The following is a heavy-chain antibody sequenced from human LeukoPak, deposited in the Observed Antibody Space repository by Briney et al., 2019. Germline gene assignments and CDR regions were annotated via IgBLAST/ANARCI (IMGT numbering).Heavy chain of an antibody. CDR2: IYYSGST. CDR3: ARVVQDYYDSSGYPPSFDY. D-gene: IGHD3-22*01. J-gene: IGHJ4*02. Sequence: SETLSLTCTVSGGSISSYYWSWIRQPPGKGLEWIGYIYYSGSTNYNPSLKSRVTISVDTSKNQFSLKLNSVTAADTAVYYCARVVQDYYDSSGYPPSFDYWGQGTLVTVSS. V-gene: IGHV4-59*01. CDR1: GGSISSYY.